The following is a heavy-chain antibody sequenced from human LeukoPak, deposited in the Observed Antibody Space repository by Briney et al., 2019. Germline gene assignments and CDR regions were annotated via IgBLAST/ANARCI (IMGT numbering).Heavy chain of an antibody. D-gene: IGHD5-24*01. Sequence: GGSLRLFCVASGFPFSSYWMAWVRQAPGKGLEWVANIKQDGSKKSYVDSVKGRFTISRDNAKNSLYLQMNSLRAEDTAIYYCTRVGYIDEGIDYWGQGTLVTVSS. CDR3: TRVGYIDEGIDY. CDR2: IKQDGSKK. V-gene: IGHV3-7*04. J-gene: IGHJ4*02. CDR1: GFPFSSYW.